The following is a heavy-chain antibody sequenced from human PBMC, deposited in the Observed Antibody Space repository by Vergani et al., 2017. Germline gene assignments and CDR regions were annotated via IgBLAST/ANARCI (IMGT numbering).Heavy chain of an antibody. Sequence: EVQLVESGGGLVQPGGSLRLSCAASGFTFSSYWMHWVRQAPGKGLVWVSRINSDGSSTSYADSVKGRFTISRDNAKNTLYLQMNSLRAEDTAVYYCAREGGGGDIVVVVAATFDYWGQGTLVTVSS. D-gene: IGHD2-15*01. CDR1: GFTFSSYW. CDR2: INSDGSST. V-gene: IGHV3-74*01. J-gene: IGHJ4*02. CDR3: AREGGGGDIVVVVAATFDY.